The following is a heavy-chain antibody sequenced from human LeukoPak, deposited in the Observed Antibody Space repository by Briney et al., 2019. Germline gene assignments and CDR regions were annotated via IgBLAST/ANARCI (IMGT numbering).Heavy chain of an antibody. J-gene: IGHJ5*02. V-gene: IGHV4-61*01. D-gene: IGHD3-10*01. CDR3: ARDMYGSGSFLPESP. CDR2: SYHSGSP. CDR1: GVSVRSGSYY. Sequence: PSDTLSLTCTVSGVSVRSGSYYWTWIRQPPGKGLEWIGYSYHSGSPMYNPSLKGRVTMSVDKSKNQFSLKLTSVTAADTAVYYCARDMYGSGSFLPESPWGQGTLVTVSS.